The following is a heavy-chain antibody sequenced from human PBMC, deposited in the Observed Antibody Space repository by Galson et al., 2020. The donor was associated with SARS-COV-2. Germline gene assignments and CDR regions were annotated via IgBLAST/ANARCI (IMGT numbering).Heavy chain of an antibody. CDR2: INPNSGGT. Sequence: ASVKVSCKASGYAFTHYNLHWVRHAPGQGLEWMGWINPNSGGTNYAQKFQGRVTMTRDTSISTANMALRSLTSDDTAVYYCARGFGSSWFDYWGQGALVTVSS. D-gene: IGHD6-13*01. J-gene: IGHJ5*01. CDR3: ARGFGSSWFDY. CDR1: GYAFTHYN. V-gene: IGHV1-2*02.